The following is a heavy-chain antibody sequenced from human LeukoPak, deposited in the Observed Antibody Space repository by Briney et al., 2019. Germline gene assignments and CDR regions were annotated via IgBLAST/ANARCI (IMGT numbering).Heavy chain of an antibody. CDR2: ISSNGGST. CDR3: VPGGWGYSIYFDY. Sequence: SGGSLRLCCSASGFTFSSYAMHWVRQAAGKGLEYVSAISSNGGSTYYADSVKGRFTISRDNSKNTLYLQMSSLRAEDTAVYYCVPGGWGYSIYFDYWGQGTLVTVSS. V-gene: IGHV3-64D*06. J-gene: IGHJ4*02. CDR1: GFTFSSYA. D-gene: IGHD2-21*01.